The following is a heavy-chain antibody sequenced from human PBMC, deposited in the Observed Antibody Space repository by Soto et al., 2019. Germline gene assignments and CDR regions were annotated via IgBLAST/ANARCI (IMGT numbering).Heavy chain of an antibody. J-gene: IGHJ4*02. V-gene: IGHV1-18*01. CDR3: ARRVSSEYQLLWRNFDY. Sequence: QVQLVQSGAEVKKPGASVKVSCKASGYTFTSYGISWVRQAPGQGLEWMGWISAYNGNTNYAQKLQGRVTMTKGTSTSTAYMELRSLRADDTAVYYCARRVSSEYQLLWRNFDYWGQGTLVTVSS. CDR2: ISAYNGNT. CDR1: GYTFTSYG. D-gene: IGHD2-2*01.